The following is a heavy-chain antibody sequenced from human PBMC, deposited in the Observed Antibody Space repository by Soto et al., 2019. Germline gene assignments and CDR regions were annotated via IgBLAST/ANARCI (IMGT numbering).Heavy chain of an antibody. D-gene: IGHD2-2*03. Sequence: GASVKVSCKASGYTFTSYDINWVRQATGQGLEWMGWMNPNSGNTGYAQKFQGRVTMTRNTSISTAYMELSSLRSEDTAVYYCARVRDPGYCVSTNSYVYSGYGGAFDIWG. J-gene: IGHJ3*02. CDR3: ARVRDPGYCVSTNSYVYSGYGGAFDI. CDR2: MNPNSGNT. V-gene: IGHV1-8*01. CDR1: GYTFTSYD.